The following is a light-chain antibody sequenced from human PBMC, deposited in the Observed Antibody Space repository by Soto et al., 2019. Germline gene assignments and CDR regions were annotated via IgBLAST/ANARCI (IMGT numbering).Light chain of an antibody. CDR1: QSISKY. V-gene: IGKV1-39*01. CDR2: GAS. CDR3: QQSYSTPLT. J-gene: IGKJ4*01. Sequence: DIQMTQSPSSLSESVGDRVTITCRASQSISKYLNWYQQKPGKAPKLLIYGASSLQSGVPPRFSGSGSGTDFTLTISSLQPEDFATYYCQQSYSTPLTFGGGTRVEIK.